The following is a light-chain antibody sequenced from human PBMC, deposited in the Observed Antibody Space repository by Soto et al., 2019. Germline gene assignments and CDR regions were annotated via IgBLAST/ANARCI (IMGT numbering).Light chain of an antibody. CDR2: SND. CDR3: AAWDNSLYCLV. J-gene: IGLJ3*02. CDR1: SSNIGSNA. Sequence: QSALTQPPSASGSPGQRVTISCSGSSSNIGSNAVNWYQHLPGTAPKLLIYSNDQRPSGVPDRFSGSKSGTSASLAISGLQSEDEADYYCAAWDNSLYCLVFGGGTKLTVL. V-gene: IGLV1-44*01.